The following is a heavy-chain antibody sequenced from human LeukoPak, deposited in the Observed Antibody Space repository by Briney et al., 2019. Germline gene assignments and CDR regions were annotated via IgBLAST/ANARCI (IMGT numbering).Heavy chain of an antibody. D-gene: IGHD6-19*01. CDR2: IYSGGST. V-gene: IGHV3-66*01. CDR3: ASRDSSGWYQGGFDY. J-gene: IGHJ4*02. Sequence: VIYSGGSTYYADSVKDRFTISRDNSKNTLYLQMNSLRAEDTAVYYCASRDSSGWYQGGFDYWGQGTLVTVSS.